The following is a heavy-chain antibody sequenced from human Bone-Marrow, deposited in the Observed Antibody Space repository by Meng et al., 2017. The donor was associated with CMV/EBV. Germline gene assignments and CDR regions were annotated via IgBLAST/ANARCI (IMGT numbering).Heavy chain of an antibody. CDR3: ASTVVVPAATSYYYYYYGMDV. CDR1: GGTFSSYA. D-gene: IGHD2-2*01. Sequence: SVKVSCKASGGTFSSYAISWVRQAPGQGLEWMGRIIPILGIANYAQKFQGRVTITADKSTSTAYMELSSLRSEDTAVYYCASTVVVPAATSYYYYYYGMDVWGQGTTVTVSS. CDR2: IIPILGIA. V-gene: IGHV1-69*04. J-gene: IGHJ6*02.